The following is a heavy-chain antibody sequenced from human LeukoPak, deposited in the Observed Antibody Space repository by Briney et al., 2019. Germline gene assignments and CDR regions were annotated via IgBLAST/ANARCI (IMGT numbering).Heavy chain of an antibody. D-gene: IGHD2-21*02. CDR1: GYSISSGYY. V-gene: IGHV4-38-2*02. CDR2: IHHSGST. J-gene: IGHJ4*02. CDR3: ARGIVVVTAILDY. Sequence: SETLSLTCIVSGYSISSGYYWGWIRQPPGKGLEWIGNIHHSGSTYCNPSLKSRVTISVDTSKNQFSLKLSSVTAADTAVYYCARGIVVVTAILDYWGQGTLVTVSS.